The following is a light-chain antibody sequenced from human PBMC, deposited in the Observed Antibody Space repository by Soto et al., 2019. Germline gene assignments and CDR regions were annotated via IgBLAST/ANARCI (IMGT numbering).Light chain of an antibody. V-gene: IGKV3-15*01. J-gene: IGKJ4*01. Sequence: ISVPQTHDTLSVSPGERATLSFLVRQSVSSNLAWYRQKPGQAPWLQIYGASTRATGIPARFSGSGCGTEFAFTVSNLQCEDFAVDFCQQYNSWRPLIFGGGTKVDIK. CDR2: GAS. CDR3: QQYNSWRPLI. CDR1: QSVSSN.